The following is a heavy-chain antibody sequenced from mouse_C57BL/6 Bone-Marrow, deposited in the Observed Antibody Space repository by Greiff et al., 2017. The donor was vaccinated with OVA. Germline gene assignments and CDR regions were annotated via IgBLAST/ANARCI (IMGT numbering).Heavy chain of an antibody. V-gene: IGHV1-55*01. D-gene: IGHD1-1*01. CDR3: AVYYGSSYLYYYAMDY. J-gene: IGHJ4*01. CDR2: IYPGSGST. Sequence: QVQLQQPGAELVKPGASVKMSCKASGYTFTSYWITWVKQRPGQGLEWIGDIYPGSGSTNYNEKFKGKATLTVDTSSSTAYMQLSSLTSEDSAVYYCAVYYGSSYLYYYAMDYWGQGTSVTVSA. CDR1: GYTFTSYW.